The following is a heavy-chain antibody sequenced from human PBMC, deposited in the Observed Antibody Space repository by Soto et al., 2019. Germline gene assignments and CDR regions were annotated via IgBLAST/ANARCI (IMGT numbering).Heavy chain of an antibody. J-gene: IGHJ4*02. CDR2: TYYRSRWYN. D-gene: IGHD3-16*01. CDR1: GDSVSGNSAA. V-gene: IGHV6-1*01. Sequence: PSQTLSLTCAISGDSVSGNSAAWNWIRQSPSRGLEWLGRTYYRSRWYNDYAVSVKSRITVTPDTSKNQFSLHLNSVTPEDTAVYYCARELPYYVSSDSYLDYRGQGALVTVSS. CDR3: ARELPYYVSSDSYLDY.